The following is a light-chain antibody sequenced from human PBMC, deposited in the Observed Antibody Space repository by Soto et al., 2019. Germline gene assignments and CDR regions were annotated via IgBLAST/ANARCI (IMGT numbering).Light chain of an antibody. CDR3: CSYAGTSYV. CDR2: DVS. CDR1: SSDFGGYNY. Sequence: QSALTQPRSVSGSPGQSVTISCTGTSSDFGGYNYVSWYQHHPGKAPKLMIYDVSERPPGVPDCFSGSKSGNTASLTISGLQAEDEADYYCCSYAGTSYVFGTGTKVTVL. J-gene: IGLJ1*01. V-gene: IGLV2-11*01.